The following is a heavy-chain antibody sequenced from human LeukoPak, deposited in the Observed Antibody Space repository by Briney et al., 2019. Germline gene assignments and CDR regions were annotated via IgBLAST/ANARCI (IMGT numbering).Heavy chain of an antibody. D-gene: IGHD1-26*01. V-gene: IGHV3-23*01. CDR3: AKGRQGPKSGENDY. CDR1: GFTFSSYA. Sequence: GGSLRLSCAASGFTFSSYAMSWVRQAPGKGLEWVSAISGSGGSTYYADSVKGRFTISRDNSKNTLYLQMNSLRAEDTAVYYCAKGRQGPKSGENDYWGQGTLVTVSS. J-gene: IGHJ4*02. CDR2: ISGSGGST.